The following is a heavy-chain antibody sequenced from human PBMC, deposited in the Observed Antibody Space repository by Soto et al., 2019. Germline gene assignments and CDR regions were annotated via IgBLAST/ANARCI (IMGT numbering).Heavy chain of an antibody. CDR1: GFTFDDYA. CDR2: ISWNSGSI. Sequence: EVQLVESGGGLVQPGRSLRLSCAASGFTFDDYAMHWVRQAPGKGLEWVSGISWNSGSIGYADSVKGRFTISRDNAKNSLYLQMNSLRAEDTALYYCAKDASVTTWVDWYFDLWGRGTLVTVSS. D-gene: IGHD4-17*01. V-gene: IGHV3-9*01. J-gene: IGHJ2*01. CDR3: AKDASVTTWVDWYFDL.